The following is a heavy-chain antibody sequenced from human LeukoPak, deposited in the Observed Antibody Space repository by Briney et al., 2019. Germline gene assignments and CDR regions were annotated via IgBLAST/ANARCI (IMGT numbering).Heavy chain of an antibody. Sequence: PSETLSLTCAVYGGSFSGYYWSWIRQPPGKGLEWIGEINHSGSTNYSPSLKSRVTISVDTSKNQFSLKLSSVTAADTAVYYCARGGSGVHDSSGSGLGAFDIWGQGTMVTVSS. CDR2: INHSGST. CDR3: ARGGSGVHDSSGSGLGAFDI. J-gene: IGHJ3*02. D-gene: IGHD3-22*01. CDR1: GGSFSGYY. V-gene: IGHV4-34*01.